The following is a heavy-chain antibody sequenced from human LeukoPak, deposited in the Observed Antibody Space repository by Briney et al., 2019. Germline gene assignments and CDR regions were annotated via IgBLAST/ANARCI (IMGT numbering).Heavy chain of an antibody. D-gene: IGHD3-16*01. CDR2: IHNDGSAT. Sequence: GGSLRLSCAASGFSFSTSWMHWVHQAPGKGLVWVSRIHNDGSATNYADSVKGRFTISRDNAKNTLYLQMNNLRDEDTAVYFCASTARQSYFDYWGQGILVTVSS. CDR3: ASTARQSYFDY. CDR1: GFSFSTSW. V-gene: IGHV3-74*01. J-gene: IGHJ4*02.